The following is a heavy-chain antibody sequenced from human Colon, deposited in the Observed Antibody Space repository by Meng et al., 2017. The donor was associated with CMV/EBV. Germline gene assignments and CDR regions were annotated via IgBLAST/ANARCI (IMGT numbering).Heavy chain of an antibody. V-gene: IGHV3-30*02. CDR2: IRHDGSNE. D-gene: IGHD2-21*01. J-gene: IGHJ4*02. CDR3: ARDKGVRTFDT. Sequence: RVDGGGGVVQPVELLRLLVAASGFPFSSSGMHWVRQAPGKGLEWVALIRHDGSNEYYAESVRGRFTISRDNSKNTVYLQMNSLRSEDTAVYYCARDKGVRTFDTWGQGILVTVSS. CDR1: GFPFSSSG.